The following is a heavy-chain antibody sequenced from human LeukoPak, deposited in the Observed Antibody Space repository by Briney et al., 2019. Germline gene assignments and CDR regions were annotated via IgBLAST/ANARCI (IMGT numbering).Heavy chain of an antibody. D-gene: IGHD3-10*01. J-gene: IGHJ5*02. CDR3: ARYMVRWPGWFDP. Sequence: SETLSLTCTVSGGSISSYYWSWIRQPPGKGLEWIGYIYYSGSTNYNPSLKSRVTISVDTSKNQFSLKLSSVTAADTAVYYCARYMVRWPGWFDPWGQGTLVTVSS. V-gene: IGHV4-59*01. CDR2: IYYSGST. CDR1: GGSISSYY.